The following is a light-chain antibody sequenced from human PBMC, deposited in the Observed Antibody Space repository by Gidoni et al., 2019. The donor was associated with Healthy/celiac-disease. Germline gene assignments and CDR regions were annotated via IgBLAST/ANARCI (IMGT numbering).Light chain of an antibody. J-gene: IGKJ5*01. Sequence: EIVLTQSPATLSLSPGERATRSCRASQSVSSYLDWYQQQPGQAPRLLIYDASNRATGIPARFSGSGSGTDFTLTISSLEPEDFAVYYCQQRSNWITFGQGTRLEIK. V-gene: IGKV3-11*01. CDR1: QSVSSY. CDR2: DAS. CDR3: QQRSNWIT.